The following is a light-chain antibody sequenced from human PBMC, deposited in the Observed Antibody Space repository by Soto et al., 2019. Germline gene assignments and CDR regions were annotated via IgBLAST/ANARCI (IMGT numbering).Light chain of an antibody. CDR3: SSYAGSNNFV. Sequence: QSALTQPPSASGSPGQSGTISCTGTSSDVGGYNYVSWYQQHPGKAPKLMIYEGSKRPPGVPDRFSGSKSGTTASLPVSGLEAEDEADYYCSSYAGSNNFVFGTGTKVTAL. V-gene: IGLV2-8*01. J-gene: IGLJ1*01. CDR1: SSDVGGYNY. CDR2: EGS.